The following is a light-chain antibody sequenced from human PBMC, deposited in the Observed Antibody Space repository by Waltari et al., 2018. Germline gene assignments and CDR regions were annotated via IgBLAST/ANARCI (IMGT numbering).Light chain of an antibody. CDR2: DAS. Sequence: EIVLTQSPATLSLSPGERATLSCRASQSVGTSLAWYQHIPGQAPRLLISDASNRAADISPRFSGSGSATDFSLTISGLDPEDYAVYYCQQGVTFGGGTRVEIK. CDR1: QSVGTS. V-gene: IGKV3-11*01. J-gene: IGKJ4*01. CDR3: QQGVT.